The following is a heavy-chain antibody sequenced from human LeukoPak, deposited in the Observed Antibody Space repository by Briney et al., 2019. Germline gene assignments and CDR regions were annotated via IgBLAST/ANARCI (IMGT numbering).Heavy chain of an antibody. CDR1: GFTFDDYA. CDR3: ARGDYGMDV. Sequence: GRSLRLSCAASGFTFDDYAMHWVRQAPGKGLEWVSGISWNSGSIGYADSVKGRFTISRDNAKNSLYLQMNSLRAEDTALYYCARGDYGMDVWGQGTTVTVSS. CDR2: ISWNSGSI. D-gene: IGHD3-16*01. J-gene: IGHJ6*02. V-gene: IGHV3-9*01.